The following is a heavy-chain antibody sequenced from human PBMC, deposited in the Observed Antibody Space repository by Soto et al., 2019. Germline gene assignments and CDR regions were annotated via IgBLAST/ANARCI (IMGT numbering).Heavy chain of an antibody. Sequence: EVQLVESGGGLVQPAGSLTLSCAASGFIFSGSAIHWVRQASGTGLEWVGRIRSRANNFATSSAASVKGRFTFSRDDSKNTAYLQMNTLKPEDTAVYYCARGQGAAIGDYYYHGMDVWGQGTTVTVSS. CDR2: IRSRANNFAT. V-gene: IGHV3-73*02. J-gene: IGHJ6*02. CDR3: ARGQGAAIGDYYYHGMDV. CDR1: GFIFSGSA. D-gene: IGHD2-2*02.